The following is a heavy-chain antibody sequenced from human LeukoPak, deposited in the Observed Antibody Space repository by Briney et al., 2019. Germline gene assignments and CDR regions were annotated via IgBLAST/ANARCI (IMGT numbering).Heavy chain of an antibody. CDR2: IYYSGST. Sequence: SETLSLTCTVSGGSISSSSYYWGWIRQPPGKGLEWIGSIYYSGSTYYNPSLKSRVTISVDTSKNQFSLKLSSVTAADTAVYYCASLIVGAPYFDFWGQGTLVTVSS. CDR1: GGSISSSSYY. J-gene: IGHJ4*02. V-gene: IGHV4-39*01. CDR3: ASLIVGAPYFDF. D-gene: IGHD1-26*01.